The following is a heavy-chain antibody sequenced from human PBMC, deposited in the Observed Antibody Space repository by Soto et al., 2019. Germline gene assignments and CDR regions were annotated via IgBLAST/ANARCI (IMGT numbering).Heavy chain of an antibody. CDR2: IAYVRGNK. Sequence: GGSLRPSCAASAFTFSSDGMDWVRQAPGKCLEWVALIAYVRGNKYYADYVKGLFTISSNNSKNSLYLAMNSLRAENTAVYYCAKALVRYSLFFYFGMDFWGQGTTVTVSS. CDR1: AFTFSSDG. D-gene: IGHD2-15*01. J-gene: IGHJ6*02. V-gene: IGHV3-30*18. CDR3: AKALVRYSLFFYFGMDF.